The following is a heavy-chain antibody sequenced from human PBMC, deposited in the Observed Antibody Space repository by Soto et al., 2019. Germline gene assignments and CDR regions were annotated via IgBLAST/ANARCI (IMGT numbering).Heavy chain of an antibody. CDR1: GGSISSYY. J-gene: IGHJ4*02. CDR2: IYYSAST. Sequence: SETLSLTCTVSGGSISSYYWSWIRQPPGKGLEWIGYIYYSASTNYSPSLKSRVTISVDTSKNQFSLNLSSVTAADTAVYYCARARGYSYGDHYFDYWGQGTLVTVSS. D-gene: IGHD5-18*01. V-gene: IGHV4-59*08. CDR3: ARARGYSYGDHYFDY.